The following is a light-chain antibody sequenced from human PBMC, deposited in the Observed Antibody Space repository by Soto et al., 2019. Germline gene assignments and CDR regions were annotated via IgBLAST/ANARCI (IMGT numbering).Light chain of an antibody. CDR2: DVS. CDR1: SSDVGGYNY. J-gene: IGLJ1*01. CDR3: CSYAGSYTYV. V-gene: IGLV2-11*01. Sequence: QSALTQPRSVSGSPGQSVTISCTGTSSDVGGYNYVSWHQQHPGKAPKLMIYDVSQRPSGVPDRFSGSKSGNTASLTISGLQSEDEADYYCCSYAGSYTYVFGTGTKVTVL.